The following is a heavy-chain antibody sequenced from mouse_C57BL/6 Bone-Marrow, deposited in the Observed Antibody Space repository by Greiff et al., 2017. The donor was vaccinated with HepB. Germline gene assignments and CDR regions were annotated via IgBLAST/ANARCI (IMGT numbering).Heavy chain of an antibody. CDR3: TTTIYYYGSSYWYFDV. CDR1: GFNIKDDY. J-gene: IGHJ1*03. D-gene: IGHD1-1*01. Sequence: VQLKQSGAELVRPGASVKLSCTASGFNIKDDYMHWVKQRPEQGLEWIGWIDPENGDTEYASKFQGKATITADTSSNTAYLQLSSLTSEDTAVYHCTTTIYYYGSSYWYFDVWGTGTTVTVSS. V-gene: IGHV14-4*01. CDR2: IDPENGDT.